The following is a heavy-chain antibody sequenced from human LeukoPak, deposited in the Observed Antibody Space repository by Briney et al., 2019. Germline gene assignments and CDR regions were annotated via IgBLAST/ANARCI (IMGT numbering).Heavy chain of an antibody. Sequence: QPGGSLRLSCAASGFTVSSNYMSWVRQAPGKGLEWVSVIYSGGSTYYADSVKGRFTISRDNSKNTLYLQMNSLRAEDTAVYYCARTPATRRKKAEFDYWGQGTLVTVSS. CDR2: IYSGGST. V-gene: IGHV3-53*01. J-gene: IGHJ4*02. D-gene: IGHD2-2*01. CDR1: GFTVSSNY. CDR3: ARTPATRRKKAEFDY.